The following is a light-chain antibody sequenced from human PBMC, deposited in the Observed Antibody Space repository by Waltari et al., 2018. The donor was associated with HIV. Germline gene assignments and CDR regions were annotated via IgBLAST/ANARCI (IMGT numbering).Light chain of an antibody. J-gene: IGKJ1*01. CDR2: GAS. CDR1: QGISNY. CDR3: QQYKTYPRT. Sequence: DIHMTQSPSSLSASIGDTITISCRAGQGISNYLDWFQMKPGKAPKSLIYGASRLHNGVPSRFSGSGSGTDFTLTINSLQPEDFATYYCQQYKTYPRTFGHGTKVE. V-gene: IGKV1-16*01.